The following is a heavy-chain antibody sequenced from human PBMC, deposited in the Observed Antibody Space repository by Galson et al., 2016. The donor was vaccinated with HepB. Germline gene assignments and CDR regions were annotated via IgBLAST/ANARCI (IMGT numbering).Heavy chain of an antibody. J-gene: IGHJ4*02. CDR1: GFAFSNYA. V-gene: IGHV3-23*01. D-gene: IGHD2-15*01. CDR2: TSSSANSI. CDR3: ARKKLSIATDSTPVLES. Sequence: SLRLSCAASGFAFSNYAMTWVRQIPGRRLEWVAGTSSSANSIYYADSVKVRFPISSANSITTLFLYMTSLTAEATGLYFCARKKLSIATDSTPVLESWGQGTLVTVSS.